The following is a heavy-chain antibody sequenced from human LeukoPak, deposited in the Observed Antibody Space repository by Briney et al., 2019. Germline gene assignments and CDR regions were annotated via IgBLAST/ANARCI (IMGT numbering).Heavy chain of an antibody. V-gene: IGHV4-4*07. CDR1: GGSISSYY. D-gene: IGHD1-26*01. CDR2: IYTSGST. J-gene: IGHJ6*03. CDR3: AREREGYYYYYMDV. Sequence: SETLSLTCTVSGGSISSYYWSWIRQPAGKGLEWIGRIYTSGSTNYNPSLKSRVTISVDTSKNQFSLKLSSVTAADTAVYYCAREREGYYYYYMDVWGKGTTVTVSS.